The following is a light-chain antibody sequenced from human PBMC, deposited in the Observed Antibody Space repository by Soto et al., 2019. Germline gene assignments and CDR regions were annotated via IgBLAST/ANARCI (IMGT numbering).Light chain of an antibody. Sequence: EIVLTQSPGTLSLSPGERATLSCRASQSLSSNYLAWYQQRPGQSARLLVYGASSRATGIPARFSGSGFGTDFALTISRLEPEDSAVYYCHQYDNAPFTFGPGTRVGIK. J-gene: IGKJ3*01. CDR2: GAS. CDR3: HQYDNAPFT. CDR1: QSLSSNY. V-gene: IGKV3-20*01.